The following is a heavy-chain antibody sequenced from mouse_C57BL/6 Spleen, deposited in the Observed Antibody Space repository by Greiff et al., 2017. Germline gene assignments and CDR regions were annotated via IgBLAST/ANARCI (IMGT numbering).Heavy chain of an antibody. Sequence: QVQLQQPGAELVMPGASVKLSCKASGYTFTSYWMHWVKQRPGQGLEWIGEIDPSDSYTNYNQKFKGKSTLTVDKSSSTAYMQLSSLTSEDSAVYYCERGYYGKNAMDDWGKGTSVTVSS. J-gene: IGHJ4*01. V-gene: IGHV1-69*01. CDR3: ERGYYGKNAMDD. CDR2: IDPSDSYT. CDR1: GYTFTSYW. D-gene: IGHD2-1*01.